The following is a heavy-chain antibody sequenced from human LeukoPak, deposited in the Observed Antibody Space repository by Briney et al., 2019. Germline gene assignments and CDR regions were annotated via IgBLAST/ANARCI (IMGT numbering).Heavy chain of an antibody. CDR1: GYTFTGYF. D-gene: IGHD2/OR15-2a*01. Sequence: VASVKVSCKASGYTFTGYFMHWVRQAPGQGLEWMGWINPDSGAANYAQKFQGRVTMTRDTSITTAYMELSSLISDDTAVYYCARRFYDEFGPWGQGTLVSVSS. CDR3: ARRFYDEFGP. V-gene: IGHV1-2*02. J-gene: IGHJ5*02. CDR2: INPDSGAA.